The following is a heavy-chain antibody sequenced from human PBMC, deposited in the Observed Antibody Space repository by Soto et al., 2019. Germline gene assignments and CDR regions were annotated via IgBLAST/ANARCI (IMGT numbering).Heavy chain of an antibody. CDR2: INIDGSGT. V-gene: IGHV3-74*03. D-gene: IGHD4-17*01. Sequence: EEKLLESGGGSVQPGGSLRLSYAASGFTFSNYWMHWVRQAPGKGLVWVSRINIDGSGTTYADSVKGRFTISRDNAKNTVFLEMKNLRAEDTAGYYCARDSYAPHVWGQGTTVTVSS. CDR1: GFTFSNYW. CDR3: ARDSYAPHV. J-gene: IGHJ6*02.